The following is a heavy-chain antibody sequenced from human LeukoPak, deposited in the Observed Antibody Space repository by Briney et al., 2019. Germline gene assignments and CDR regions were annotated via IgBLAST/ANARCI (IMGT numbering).Heavy chain of an antibody. V-gene: IGHV1-18*01. CDR3: ARVEEYDYVWGSYRYPYYFDY. CDR2: ISAYNGNT. J-gene: IGHJ4*02. Sequence: ASVKVSCKASVYTFTSYGISWVRQAPGQGLEWMGCISAYNGNTNYAQKLQGRVTMTTDTSTSTAHMELRSLRSDDTAVYYCARVEEYDYVWGSYRYPYYFDYWGQGTLVTVSS. CDR1: VYTFTSYG. D-gene: IGHD3-16*02.